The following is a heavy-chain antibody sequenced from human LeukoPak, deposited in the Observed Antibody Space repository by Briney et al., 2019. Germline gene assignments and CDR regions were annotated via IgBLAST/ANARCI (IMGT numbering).Heavy chain of an antibody. Sequence: GGSLRLSCTASGFTFGDYAMSWVRQAPGKGLEWVGFIRSKAYGGTTEYVASVKGRFTISRDDSKSIAYLQMNSLKTEDTAVYYCTRVRSSSYYLSPYYYFDYWGQGTLVTVSS. V-gene: IGHV3-49*04. J-gene: IGHJ4*02. CDR3: TRVRSSSYYLSPYYYFDY. CDR1: GFTFGDYA. D-gene: IGHD2-2*01. CDR2: IRSKAYGGTT.